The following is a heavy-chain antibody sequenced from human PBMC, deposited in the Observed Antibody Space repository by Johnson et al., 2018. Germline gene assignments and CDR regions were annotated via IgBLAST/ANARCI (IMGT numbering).Heavy chain of an antibody. CDR3: ASFTMIHPPHDAFDI. D-gene: IGHD3-22*01. V-gene: IGHV3-21*01. CDR1: GFTFSSYS. CDR2: ISSSSSYI. J-gene: IGHJ3*02. Sequence: VQLVQSGGGLVKPGGSLRLSCAASGFTFSSYSMNWVRQAPGKGLEWVSSISSSSSYIYYADSVKGRFTISRDNAKTSLYLQMNSLRAEDTAVYYCASFTMIHPPHDAFDIWCQGTMVTVSS.